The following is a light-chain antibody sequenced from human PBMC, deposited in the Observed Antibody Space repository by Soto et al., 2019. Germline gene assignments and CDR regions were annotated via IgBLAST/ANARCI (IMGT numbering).Light chain of an antibody. CDR1: VRNVGGYNY. V-gene: IGLV2-8*01. Sequence: QSVLTQPPSASGSPGQSVSISCTGTVRNVGGYNYVSWYHQIPGKAPKLIIYEVDKGPSGVPDRFSGSKAGSTASLTISGLQAEDEGDYYCWSYAGRNTYVFGSGTKVTVL. CDR2: EVD. J-gene: IGLJ1*01. CDR3: WSYAGRNTYV.